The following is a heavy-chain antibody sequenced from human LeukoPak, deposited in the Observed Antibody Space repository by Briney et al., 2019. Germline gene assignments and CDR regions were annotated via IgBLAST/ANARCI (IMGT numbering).Heavy chain of an antibody. CDR2: IWYDGSNK. Sequence: GGSLRLSCAASGFTSSSYGMHWVRQAPGKGLESVAVIWYDGSNKYYADSVKGRFTISRDNSKNTLYLQMNSLRAEDTAVYYCAKESPAYYYDSSGYSLDYWGQGTLVTVSS. J-gene: IGHJ4*02. CDR3: AKESPAYYYDSSGYSLDY. V-gene: IGHV3-33*06. D-gene: IGHD3-22*01. CDR1: GFTSSSYG.